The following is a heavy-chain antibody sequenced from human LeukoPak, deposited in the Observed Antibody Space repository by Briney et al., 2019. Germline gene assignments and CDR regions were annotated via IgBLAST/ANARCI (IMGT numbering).Heavy chain of an antibody. Sequence: SETLSLTCAVYGGSFSGYYWSWIRQPPGKGLEWIGEINHSGSTNYNPSLKSRVTISVDTSKNQFSLKLSSVTAADTAVYYCARGDIVVLPAAMGAFCWFDPWGQGTLVTVSS. V-gene: IGHV4-34*01. CDR3: ARGDIVVLPAAMGAFCWFDP. D-gene: IGHD2-2*01. CDR2: INHSGST. CDR1: GGSFSGYY. J-gene: IGHJ5*02.